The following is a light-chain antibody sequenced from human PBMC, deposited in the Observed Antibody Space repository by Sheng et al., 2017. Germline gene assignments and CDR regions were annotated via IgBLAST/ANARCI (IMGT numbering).Light chain of an antibody. CDR2: GAS. CDR1: QSVSFNY. V-gene: IGKV3-20*01. Sequence: EIVLTQSPGTLSLSPGERATLSCRASQSVSFNYLAWYHQKPAQAPRLLIYGASTRATDIPDRFSGSGSGTDFTLTISRLEPEDFAVYYCQQYGISPRTFGQGTRLEIK. CDR3: QQYGISPRT. J-gene: IGKJ5*01.